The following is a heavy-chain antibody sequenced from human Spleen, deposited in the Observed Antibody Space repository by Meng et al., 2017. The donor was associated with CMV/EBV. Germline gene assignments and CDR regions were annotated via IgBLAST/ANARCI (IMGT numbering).Heavy chain of an antibody. CDR1: GFTVSSNS. V-gene: IGHV3-66*02. D-gene: IGHD2-15*01. CDR2: IYTGGTT. J-gene: IGHJ6*02. CDR3: AKGHSNGMDV. Sequence: GESLKISCTASGFTVSSNSMSWVRQPPGKGLEWVSFIYTGGTTYYADSVKGRFTISRDNSKNTLYLQMNSLKTEDAAVYYCAKGHSNGMDVWGQGTTVTVSS.